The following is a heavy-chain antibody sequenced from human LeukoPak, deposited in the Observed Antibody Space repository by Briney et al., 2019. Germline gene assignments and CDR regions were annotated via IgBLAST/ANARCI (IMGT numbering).Heavy chain of an antibody. V-gene: IGHV1-2*06. CDR3: ATETRELRYFDWLLYFDP. D-gene: IGHD3-9*01. J-gene: IGHJ5*02. CDR2: INPNSGGT. Sequence: ASVKVSCKASGYTFTGYYMHWVRQAPGQGLEWMGRINPNSGGTNYAQKFQGRVTMTRDTSISTAYMELSGLRSDDTAVYYCATETRELRYFDWLLYFDPWGQGTLVTVSS. CDR1: GYTFTGYY.